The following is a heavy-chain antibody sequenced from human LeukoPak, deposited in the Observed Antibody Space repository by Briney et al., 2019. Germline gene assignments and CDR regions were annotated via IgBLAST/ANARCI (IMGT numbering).Heavy chain of an antibody. J-gene: IGHJ4*02. V-gene: IGHV1-69*04. D-gene: IGHD6-13*01. Sequence: SVKVSCKASGGTFSSYAISWVRQAPGQGLEWMGRIIPILGIANYAQKFQGRVTITADKSTSTVYMELGSLRSEDTAVYYCARRNGQQLGASFDYWGQGTLVTVSS. CDR2: IIPILGIA. CDR1: GGTFSSYA. CDR3: ARRNGQQLGASFDY.